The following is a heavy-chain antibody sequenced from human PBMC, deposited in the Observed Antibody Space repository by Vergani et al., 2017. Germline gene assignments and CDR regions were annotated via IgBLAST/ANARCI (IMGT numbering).Heavy chain of an antibody. Sequence: EVQLVESGGGLVQPGRSLRLSCTASGFTFGDYAMSWVRQAPGKGLEWVGFIRSKAYGGTTEYAASVKGRFTISRDDSKSIAYLQMNSLKTEDTAVYYCTRGYSSGWYEVGFQHWGQGTLVTVSS. D-gene: IGHD6-19*01. CDR1: GFTFGDYA. J-gene: IGHJ1*01. CDR3: TRGYSSGWYEVGFQH. CDR2: IRSKAYGGTT. V-gene: IGHV3-49*04.